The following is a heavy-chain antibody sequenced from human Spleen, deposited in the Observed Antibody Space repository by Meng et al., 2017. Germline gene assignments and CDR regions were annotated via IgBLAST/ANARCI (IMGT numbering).Heavy chain of an antibody. Sequence: SVKVSCKASGGTFSTYAVSWVRQAPGQGLEWMGGIIPIFGTTNYAQKFQGRVTFTADESTSTAYMELSSLRSEDTAVYYCVRTLGQLSFYLPFDYWGQGTRVTVSS. J-gene: IGHJ4*02. CDR1: GGTFSTYA. D-gene: IGHD3-16*02. V-gene: IGHV1-69*13. CDR3: VRTLGQLSFYLPFDY. CDR2: IIPIFGTT.